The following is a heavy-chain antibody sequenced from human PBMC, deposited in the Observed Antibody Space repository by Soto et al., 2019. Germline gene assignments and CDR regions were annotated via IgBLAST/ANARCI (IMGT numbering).Heavy chain of an antibody. Sequence: PSETLSLTCAVYGGSFSGYYWSWIRQPPGKGLEWIGEINHSGSTNYNPSLKSRVTISVDTSKNQFSLKLSSVTAADTAVYYCARGSLAAAGRSFDYWGQGPLVTVSS. D-gene: IGHD6-13*01. J-gene: IGHJ4*02. V-gene: IGHV4-34*01. CDR3: ARGSLAAAGRSFDY. CDR2: INHSGST. CDR1: GGSFSGYY.